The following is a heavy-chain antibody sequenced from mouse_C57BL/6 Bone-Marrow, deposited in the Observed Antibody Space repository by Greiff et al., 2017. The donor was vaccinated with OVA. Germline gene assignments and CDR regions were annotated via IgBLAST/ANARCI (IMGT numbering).Heavy chain of an antibody. Sequence: VKLVESGPGLVQPSQSLSITCTVSGFSLTSYGVHWVRQSPGKGLEWLGVIWRGGSTDYNAAFMSRLSITKDNSKSQVFFKMNSLQADDTAIYYWAKNGNLYYYGSSYGYFDVWGTGTTVTVSS. CDR3: AKNGNLYYYGSSYGYFDV. J-gene: IGHJ1*03. D-gene: IGHD1-1*01. CDR1: GFSLTSYG. V-gene: IGHV2-5*01. CDR2: IWRGGST.